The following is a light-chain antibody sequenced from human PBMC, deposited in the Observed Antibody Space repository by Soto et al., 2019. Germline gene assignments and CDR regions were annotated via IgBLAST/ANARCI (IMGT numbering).Light chain of an antibody. CDR2: WAS. J-gene: IGKJ4*01. V-gene: IGKV4-1*01. Sequence: DIVMTQSPDSLAVSLGERATINCRSSQSLLYSSNNKNYLAWYQQKPGQPPKLLIYWASTRESGVPDRFSGSASGTDYTLTINSLQAEDVAVYYCQQYYTTLITFGGGTKVEI. CDR3: QQYYTTLIT. CDR1: QSLLYSSNNKNY.